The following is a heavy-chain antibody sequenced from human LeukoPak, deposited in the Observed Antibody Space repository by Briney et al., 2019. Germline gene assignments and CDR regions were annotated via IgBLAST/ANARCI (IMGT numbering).Heavy chain of an antibody. D-gene: IGHD5-24*01. CDR2: IYTSGST. V-gene: IGHV4-61*02. CDR3: ARDRGDGYNSGYFEY. CDR1: GASISSGSYY. Sequence: SQTLSLTCTVSGASISSGSYYWSWIRQPAGKGLEWIGRIYTSGSTTYNPSQKSRVIISVNTSNNQFSLKLSSVTAADTAVYYCARDRGDGYNSGYFEYWGQGTLVTVSS. J-gene: IGHJ4*02.